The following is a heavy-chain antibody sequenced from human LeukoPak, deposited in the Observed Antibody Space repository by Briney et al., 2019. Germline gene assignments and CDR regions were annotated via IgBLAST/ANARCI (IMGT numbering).Heavy chain of an antibody. CDR1: GFTFNNAW. CDR2: IKAKTGGGTA. V-gene: IGHV3-15*01. D-gene: IGHD1-26*01. Sequence: GGSLRLSCAASGFTFNNAWMSWVRQAPGKGLEWVGRIKAKTGGGTADYTTPVKGRFVISRDDSKNTLYLQMNSLKTEDTAVYYCTTDGVGIEGATFDYWSQGTLVTLSS. CDR3: TTDGVGIEGATFDY. J-gene: IGHJ4*02.